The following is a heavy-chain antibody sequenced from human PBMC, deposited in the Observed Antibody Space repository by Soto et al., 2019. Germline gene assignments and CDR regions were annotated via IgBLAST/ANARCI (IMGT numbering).Heavy chain of an antibody. J-gene: IGHJ4*01. D-gene: IGHD5-18*01. CDR2: ISSNGGST. V-gene: IGHV3-64D*06. CDR1: GFTFSSYA. Sequence: GGSLRLSCSASGFTFSSYAMHWVRQAPGKGLEYVSAISSNGGSTYYADSVKGRFTISRDNSKNTLYLQMSSLRAKDTAVYYCVKDRGTAMVFFDYWGHGTLVTVSS. CDR3: VKDRGTAMVFFDY.